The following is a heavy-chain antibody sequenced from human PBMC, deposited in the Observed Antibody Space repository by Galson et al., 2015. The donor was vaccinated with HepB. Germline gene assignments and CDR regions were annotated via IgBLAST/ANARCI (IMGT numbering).Heavy chain of an antibody. CDR1: GFTFSNSG. J-gene: IGHJ5*02. D-gene: IGHD3-3*01. CDR3: TRHPTTFYDFWSGYSDNWFDP. V-gene: IGHV3-30*02. CDR2: IRSDGSNN. Sequence: SLRLSCAASGFTFSNSGMHWVRQAPGKGLEWVASIRSDGSNNYYAVSVRGRFTISRDNSKNTLYLQMNSLRAEDTSVYYCTRHPTTFYDFWSGYSDNWFDPWGQGTLVIVSS.